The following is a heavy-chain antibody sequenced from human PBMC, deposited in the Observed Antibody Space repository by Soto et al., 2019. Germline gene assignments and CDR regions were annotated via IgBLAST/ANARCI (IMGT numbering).Heavy chain of an antibody. CDR1: GFTFSSYA. CDR3: ARALYGGTTTFDY. CDR2: IIEGGSGK. V-gene: IGHV3-7*05. D-gene: IGHD2-2*02. Sequence: PGGSLRLSCAASGFTFSSYAMSWVRQAPGKGLEWVSNIIEGGSGKYYADSVEGRFTISRDNAKNSLYLQMNSLRAEDTAVYYCARALYGGTTTFDYWGQGTLVTVSS. J-gene: IGHJ4*02.